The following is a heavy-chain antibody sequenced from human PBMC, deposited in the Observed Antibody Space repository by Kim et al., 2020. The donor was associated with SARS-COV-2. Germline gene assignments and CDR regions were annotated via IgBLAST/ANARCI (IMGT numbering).Heavy chain of an antibody. Sequence: SETLSLTCAVYGGSFSGYYWSWIRQPPGKGLEWIGEINHSGSTNYNPSLKSRVTISVDTSKNQFSLKLSSVTAADTAVYYCARGGVYYDSSGYYYWRRVGERFDPWGQGTLVTVSS. J-gene: IGHJ5*02. CDR1: GGSFSGYY. V-gene: IGHV4-34*01. D-gene: IGHD3-22*01. CDR2: INHSGST. CDR3: ARGGVYYDSSGYYYWRRVGERFDP.